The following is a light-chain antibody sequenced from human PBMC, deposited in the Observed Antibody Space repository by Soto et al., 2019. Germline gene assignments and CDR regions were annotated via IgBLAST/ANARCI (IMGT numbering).Light chain of an antibody. V-gene: IGKV3-15*01. Sequence: EIMMTQSPATLSVSPGERATLSCRASQSFSSNLAWYQQKPGQAPRLLIYGASTRATGIPARFSGSGSGTELTLTISSLQSDDFAVYHCQQYNNWPHPFGHGTRLEI. J-gene: IGKJ5*01. CDR1: QSFSSN. CDR3: QQYNNWPHP. CDR2: GAS.